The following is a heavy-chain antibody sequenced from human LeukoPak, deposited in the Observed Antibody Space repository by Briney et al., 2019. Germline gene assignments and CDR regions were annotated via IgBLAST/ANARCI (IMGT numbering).Heavy chain of an antibody. Sequence: GSLRLSCAASGFTFSSYAMHWVRQAPGKGLEWVAVISYDGSNKYYADSVKGRFTISRDNSKNTLYLQMNSLRAEDTAVYYCARDHLSGDLFDYWGQGTLVIVSS. CDR3: ARDHLSGDLFDY. CDR1: GFTFSSYA. D-gene: IGHD7-27*01. J-gene: IGHJ4*02. V-gene: IGHV3-30-3*01. CDR2: ISYDGSNK.